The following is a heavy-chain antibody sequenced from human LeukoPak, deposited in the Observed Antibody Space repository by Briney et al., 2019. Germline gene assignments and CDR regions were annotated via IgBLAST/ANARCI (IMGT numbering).Heavy chain of an antibody. V-gene: IGHV3-21*01. CDR2: ISGSNSYI. CDR1: GFTFSSYT. D-gene: IGHD3-22*01. Sequence: GGSLRLSCAASGFTFSSYTMHWIRQAPGKGLEWVSSISGSNSYIFYADSVKGRFTVSRDNAKDSLYLQMNSLRAEDTAVYYCATDRERDPSVYYLVGGQGTLITVSS. CDR3: ATDRERDPSVYYLV. J-gene: IGHJ4*02.